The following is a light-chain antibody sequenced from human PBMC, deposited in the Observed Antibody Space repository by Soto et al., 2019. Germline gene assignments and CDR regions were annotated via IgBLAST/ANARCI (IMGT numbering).Light chain of an antibody. CDR1: SSDVGGYDF. Sequence: QSALTQPASVSGSPGQSITISCTGSSSDVGGYDFVSWYQHHPGKAPRLMIFDVSNLPSAVSNRFSGSKSGNTASLTISGLQAEDEGDYYCASYTSRSTLVFGTGTKLTVL. CDR2: DVS. V-gene: IGLV2-14*03. J-gene: IGLJ1*01. CDR3: ASYTSRSTLV.